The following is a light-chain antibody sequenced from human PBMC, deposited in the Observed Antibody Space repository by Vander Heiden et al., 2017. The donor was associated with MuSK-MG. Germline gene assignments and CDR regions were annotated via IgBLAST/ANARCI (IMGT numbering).Light chain of an antibody. Sequence: EIVLTQSPGTLSLSPGERATLSCRASQSVSGSYLGWYQQKPGQAPRLLIYGASSRATGIKDRFSGSGDGTDVTLTIIRREPEDFAVYYCQQWYSEHRVITFGQGTQLEIK. CDR1: QSVSGSY. CDR2: GAS. V-gene: IGKV3-20*01. CDR3: QQWYSEHRVIT. J-gene: IGKJ5*01.